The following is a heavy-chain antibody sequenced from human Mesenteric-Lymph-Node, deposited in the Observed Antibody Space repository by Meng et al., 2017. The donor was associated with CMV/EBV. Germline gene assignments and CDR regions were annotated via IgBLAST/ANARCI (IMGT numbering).Heavy chain of an antibody. CDR3: ARGGSSTSSLDY. V-gene: IGHV1-69*10. Sequence: SVKVSCKASGGTLSDHAVSWVRQAPGQGLEWMGGIIPNLGIVNSAQKFQGRVTLSADKSTNTAYMELSSLRSEDTAVYYCARGGSSTSSLDYWGQGTLVTVSS. J-gene: IGHJ4*02. CDR1: GGTLSDHA. D-gene: IGHD2-2*01. CDR2: IIPNLGIV.